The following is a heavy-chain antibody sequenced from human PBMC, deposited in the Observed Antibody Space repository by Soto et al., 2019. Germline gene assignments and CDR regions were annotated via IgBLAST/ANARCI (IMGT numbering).Heavy chain of an antibody. D-gene: IGHD3-10*01. V-gene: IGHV3-23*01. CDR1: GFTFSNYP. Sequence: GASLRLSFAASGFTFSNYPMIWVRQAPGKGLEWVSGMSGSGETPYYADSVKGRFTFSRHNYKNMLYLQMNSLIAKDSAVYYFAKDRRITMVRGVVRAFDARGQGNLVNV. J-gene: IGHJ4*01. CDR2: MSGSGETP. CDR3: AKDRRITMVRGVVRAFDA.